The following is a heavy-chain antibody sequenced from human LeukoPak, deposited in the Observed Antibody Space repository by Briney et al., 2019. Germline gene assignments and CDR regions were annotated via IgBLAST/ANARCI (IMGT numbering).Heavy chain of an antibody. J-gene: IGHJ4*02. CDR1: GGSFSGYY. Sequence: SETLSLTCAVYGGSFSGYYWSWIRQPPGKGLEWIGEINHSGSTNYNPSLKSRVTISVDTSKNQFSLKLSSVTAADTAVYYCARFTYRSSTSCHRGFDYWGQGTLVTVSS. CDR3: ARFTYRSSTSCHRGFDY. CDR2: INHSGST. V-gene: IGHV4-34*01. D-gene: IGHD2-2*02.